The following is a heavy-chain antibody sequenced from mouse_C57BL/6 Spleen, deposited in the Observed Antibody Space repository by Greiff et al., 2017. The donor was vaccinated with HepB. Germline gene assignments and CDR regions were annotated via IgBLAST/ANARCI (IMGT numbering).Heavy chain of an antibody. D-gene: IGHD1-1*01. CDR1: GFSLTSYG. J-gene: IGHJ4*01. V-gene: IGHV2-6-1*01. Sequence: VKLMESGPGLVAPSQSLSITCTVSGFSLTSYGVHWVRQPPGKGLEWLVVIWSDGSTTYNSALKSRLSISKDNSKSQVFLKMNSLQTDDTAMYYCARHGPNYYGSSYHMDYWGQGTSVTVSS. CDR3: ARHGPNYYGSSYHMDY. CDR2: IWSDGST.